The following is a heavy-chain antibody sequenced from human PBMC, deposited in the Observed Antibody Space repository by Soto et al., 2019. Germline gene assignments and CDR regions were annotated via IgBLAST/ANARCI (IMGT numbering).Heavy chain of an antibody. Sequence: QVQLQQWGAGLLKPSETLSLTCAVYGGSFSGYYWSWIRQPPGKGLEWIGEINHSGSTNYNPSLKSLVTISVDTSKNQFSLKLSSVTAADTAVYYCARVIFESGIAAARTSHGMDVWGQGTTVTVSS. CDR1: GGSFSGYY. CDR2: INHSGST. V-gene: IGHV4-34*01. CDR3: ARVIFESGIAAARTSHGMDV. J-gene: IGHJ6*02. D-gene: IGHD6-25*01.